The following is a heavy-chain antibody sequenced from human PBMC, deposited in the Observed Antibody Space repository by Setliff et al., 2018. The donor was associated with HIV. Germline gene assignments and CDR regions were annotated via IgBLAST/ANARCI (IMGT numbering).Heavy chain of an antibody. CDR1: GFTLSEVS. CDR2: INPSVGST. D-gene: IGHD3-10*01. CDR3: AREYDVLLWIGSQYGRGNLDS. J-gene: IGHJ4*02. Sequence: ASVKVSCKVFGFTLSEVSIHWVRQAPGQGLEWMGIINPSVGSTSYAQKFQGRVTMTRDTSTSTVYMELSSLRSEDTAVYYCAREYDVLLWIGSQYGRGNLDSWGQGTPVTVSS. V-gene: IGHV1-46*01.